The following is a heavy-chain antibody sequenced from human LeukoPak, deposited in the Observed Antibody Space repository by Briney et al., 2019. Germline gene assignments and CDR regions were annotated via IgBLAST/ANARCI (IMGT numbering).Heavy chain of an antibody. V-gene: IGHV4-59*11. Sequence: SETLSLTCTVSGASMSSHYWSWIRQPPGKGLEWIGYIFYTGSTNYKPSLKSRVIISIDRSKNQFSLKLSSVTAADTAVYFCARSTRSSALRTWGQGTLVTVSS. CDR2: IFYTGST. D-gene: IGHD2-15*01. J-gene: IGHJ4*02. CDR3: ARSTRSSALRT. CDR1: GASMSSHY.